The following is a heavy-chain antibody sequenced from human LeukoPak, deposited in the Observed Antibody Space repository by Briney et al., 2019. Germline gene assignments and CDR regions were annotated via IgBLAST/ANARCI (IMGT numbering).Heavy chain of an antibody. J-gene: IGHJ6*03. D-gene: IGHD6-6*01. CDR3: AKDLSHYSSSNYMDV. CDR1: GFTFSSYG. CDR2: IQYDESNK. V-gene: IGHV3-30*02. Sequence: GGSLRLSCAASGFTFSSYGMHWVRQAPGKGLEWVAFIQYDESNKYYADSVKGRFTISRDNSKNTLYLQMNSLRTEDTAVYYCAKDLSHYSSSNYMDVWGKGTTVTVSS.